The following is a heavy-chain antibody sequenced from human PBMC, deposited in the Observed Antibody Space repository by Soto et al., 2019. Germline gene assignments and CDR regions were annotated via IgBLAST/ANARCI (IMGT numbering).Heavy chain of an antibody. Sequence: GESLKISCEASGFRFTNFWIGWVRQMPGKGLEWMGVICARDCDVRYSPSVEGQVTFSADTSIDTAYLHWTSLRTSDTAFYFCARPPYNWDDGGCDYWGQGTLVTVSS. CDR2: ICARDCDV. J-gene: IGHJ4*02. D-gene: IGHD1-1*01. CDR3: ARPPYNWDDGGCDY. CDR1: GFRFTNFW. V-gene: IGHV5-51*01.